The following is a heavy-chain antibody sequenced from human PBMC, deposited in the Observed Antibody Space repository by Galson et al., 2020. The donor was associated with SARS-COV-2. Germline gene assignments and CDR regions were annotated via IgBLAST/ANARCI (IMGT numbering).Heavy chain of an antibody. J-gene: IGHJ4*02. CDR1: GDSVSSNSAA. D-gene: IGHD6-19*01. V-gene: IGHV6-1*01. Sequence: SETLSLTCAISGDSVSSNSAAWNRIRQSPSRGLECLGRTYYTSKRNNDYAVSVKSRITINPDTSKNQFSLQLNSMTPEDTAVYYCARDRAAVAALFDYWGQGIQVTVSS. CDR3: ARDRAAVAALFDY. CDR2: TYYTSKRNN.